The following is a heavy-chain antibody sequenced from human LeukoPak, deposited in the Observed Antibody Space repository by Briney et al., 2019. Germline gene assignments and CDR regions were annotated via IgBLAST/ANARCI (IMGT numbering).Heavy chain of an antibody. CDR3: ARGRRGILRFLEWSRPPFDP. CDR1: GYTFTDHY. V-gene: IGHV1-46*01. Sequence: ASVKVPCKASGYTFTDHYMHWVRQAPGQGLEWMGIINPVGGGTTYAQHFQGRVTITRNTSISTAYMELSSLRSEDTAVYYCARGRRGILRFLEWSRPPFDPWGQGTLVTVSS. CDR2: INPVGGGT. D-gene: IGHD3-3*01. J-gene: IGHJ5*02.